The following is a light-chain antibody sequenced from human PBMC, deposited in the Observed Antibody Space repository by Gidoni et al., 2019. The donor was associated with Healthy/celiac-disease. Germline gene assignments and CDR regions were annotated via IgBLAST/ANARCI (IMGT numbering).Light chain of an antibody. CDR3: SSYTSSSTGV. V-gene: IGLV2-14*03. CDR2: DVS. Sequence: CAPTPPPPVSGSSAPSTTISCTGTSRDVGGYNCVSWYQQHPGKAPKLMIYDVSNRPSGVSNRFSGSKSGNTASLTISGLQAEDEADYYCSSYTSSSTGVFGGGTKLTVL. CDR1: SRDVGGYNC. J-gene: IGLJ3*02.